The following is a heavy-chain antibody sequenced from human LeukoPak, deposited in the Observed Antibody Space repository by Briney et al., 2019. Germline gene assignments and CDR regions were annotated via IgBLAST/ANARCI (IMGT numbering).Heavy chain of an antibody. V-gene: IGHV4-34*01. CDR2: INHSGST. D-gene: IGHD5-12*01. J-gene: IGHJ6*03. CDR1: GGSFSGYY. Sequence: PSETLSLTCAVYGGSFSGYYWSWIRQPPGKGLEWIGEINHSGSTNYKPSLNSRVTISVDTSKNQFSLKLSSVTAADTAVYYCARGIRYSGYDRGHYYYYMDVWGKGTTVTVSS. CDR3: ARGIRYSGYDRGHYYYYMDV.